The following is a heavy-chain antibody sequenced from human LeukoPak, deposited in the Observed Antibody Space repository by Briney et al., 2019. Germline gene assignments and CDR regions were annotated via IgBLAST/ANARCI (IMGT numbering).Heavy chain of an antibody. D-gene: IGHD3-22*01. CDR3: ARDYHYFDSSDWEDCFDP. Sequence: AAVKVSCKASGYTFTSYGISWVRQAPGPGLEWMGWIGAYDGDTNYAQELQGRLTMTTDTSTSTAYMELRSLRSDDTAVYYCARDYHYFDSSDWEDCFDPWGQGTLVAVSS. CDR2: IGAYDGDT. V-gene: IGHV1-18*01. J-gene: IGHJ5*02. CDR1: GYTFTSYG.